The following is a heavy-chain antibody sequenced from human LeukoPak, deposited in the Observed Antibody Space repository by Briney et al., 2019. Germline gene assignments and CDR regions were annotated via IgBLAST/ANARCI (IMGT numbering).Heavy chain of an antibody. J-gene: IGHJ3*02. CDR2: INPNSGGT. Sequence: ASVKVSCKASGYTFTCYYMHWVRQAPGQGLEWMGWINPNSGGTNYAQKFQGWVTMTRDTSISTAYMELSRLRSDDTAVYYCARDRGNGMVVGAFDIWGQGTTVTVSS. CDR1: GYTFTCYY. CDR3: ARDRGNGMVVGAFDI. V-gene: IGHV1-2*04. D-gene: IGHD2-15*01.